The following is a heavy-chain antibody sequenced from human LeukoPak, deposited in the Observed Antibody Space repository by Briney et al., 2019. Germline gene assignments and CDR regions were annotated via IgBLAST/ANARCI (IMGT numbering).Heavy chain of an antibody. D-gene: IGHD2-2*01. CDR2: IYTSGST. CDR3: ARGGVPAANYYYGMDV. J-gene: IGHJ6*02. Sequence: SETLSLTCTVSGGSISSYYWSWIRQPAGKGLEWIGRIYTSGSTNYNPSLKSRVTMSVDTPKNQFSLKLSSVTAADTAVYYCARGGVPAANYYYGMDVWGQGTTVTVSS. CDR1: GGSISSYY. V-gene: IGHV4-4*07.